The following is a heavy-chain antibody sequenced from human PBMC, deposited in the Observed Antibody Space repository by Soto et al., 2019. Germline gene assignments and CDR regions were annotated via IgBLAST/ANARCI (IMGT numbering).Heavy chain of an antibody. V-gene: IGHV3-23*01. CDR2: ISGSGGST. J-gene: IGHJ6*01. Sequence: KGMEWVSAISGSGGSTYSAASVKGRFTIARDNSKNTLYLKMNSLRAEDTAVYYCATGRDVNFYYGMDVWGQGTSRSVSS. CDR3: ATGRDVNFYYGMDV.